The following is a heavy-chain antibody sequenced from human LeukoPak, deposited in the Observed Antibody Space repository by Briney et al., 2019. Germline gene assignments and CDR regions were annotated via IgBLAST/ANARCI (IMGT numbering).Heavy chain of an antibody. V-gene: IGHV3-53*01. Sequence: GGSLRLSCAASGFTFSSYWMSWVRQAPGKGLEWVSVIYSGGSTYYADSVKGRFAISRDNSKNTLYLQMNSLRAEDTAVYYCARGLDIVVVPAATHYYYYGMDVWGQGTTVTVSS. CDR2: IYSGGST. CDR1: GFTFSSYW. CDR3: ARGLDIVVVPAATHYYYYGMDV. D-gene: IGHD2-2*01. J-gene: IGHJ6*02.